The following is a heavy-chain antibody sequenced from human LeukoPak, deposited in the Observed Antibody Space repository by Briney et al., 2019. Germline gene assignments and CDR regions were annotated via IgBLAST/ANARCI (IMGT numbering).Heavy chain of an antibody. CDR1: GFTFSDYY. CDR2: ISGSGTNI. V-gene: IGHV3-11*01. Sequence: GGSLRLSCAASGFTFSDYYMSWIRQAPGKGLEWISYISGSGTNIYYADSVRGRFTISRDNAKNSLYLQTNGLRAEDTAVYYCARTGDRGGFDYWGQGTLVTVSS. J-gene: IGHJ4*02. D-gene: IGHD7-27*01. CDR3: ARTGDRGGFDY.